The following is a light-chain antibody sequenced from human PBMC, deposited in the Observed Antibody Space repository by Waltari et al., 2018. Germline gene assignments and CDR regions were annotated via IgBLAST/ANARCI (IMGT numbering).Light chain of an antibody. CDR3: QQYNDWPPLT. CDR1: QTVSRN. V-gene: IGKV3-15*01. Sequence: EIVMTQSPATLSVSPGDRATLSCRASQTVSRNLAWYQQKPGQEPRLLIYGVSTRATGIPARFSGSGSETEFTLTISSLQSEDFAVYYCQQYNDWPPLTFGGGTKVEIK. J-gene: IGKJ4*01. CDR2: GVS.